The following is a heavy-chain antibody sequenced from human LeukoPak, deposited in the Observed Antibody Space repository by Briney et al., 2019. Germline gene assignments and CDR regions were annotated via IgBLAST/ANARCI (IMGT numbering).Heavy chain of an antibody. CDR1: GYSFPSYW. D-gene: IGHD6-13*01. CDR2: IYPGDSDT. CDR3: ARQSAAQGYFDY. V-gene: IGHV5-51*01. Sequence: GESLKISCKGSGYSFPSYWITWVRQMPGKGLEWMGIIYPGDSDTRYSPSFQGQVTISADKPISTAYLQWSSLKASDTAMYYCARQSAAQGYFDYWGQGTLVTVSS. J-gene: IGHJ4*02.